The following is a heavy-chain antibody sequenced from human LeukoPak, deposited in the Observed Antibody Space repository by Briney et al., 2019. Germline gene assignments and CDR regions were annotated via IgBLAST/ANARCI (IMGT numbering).Heavy chain of an antibody. CDR3: ARVGRPNLKGNPYYYYYMDV. Sequence: GGSLRLSCAASGFTFSSYAMYWVRQAPGKGLEWVAVISYDGSNKYYADSVKGRFTISRDNSKNTLYLQMNSLRAEDTAVYYCARVGRPNLKGNPYYYYYMDVWGKGTTVTVSS. V-gene: IGHV3-30*04. J-gene: IGHJ6*03. CDR1: GFTFSSYA. CDR2: ISYDGSNK. D-gene: IGHD1-26*01.